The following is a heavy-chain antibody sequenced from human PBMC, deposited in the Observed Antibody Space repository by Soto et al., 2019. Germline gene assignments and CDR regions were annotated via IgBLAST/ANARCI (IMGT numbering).Heavy chain of an antibody. J-gene: IGHJ5*02. Sequence: QVQLVQSGAEVKKPGASVKVSCKASGYSFTSYSISWVRHAPGQGLEWMGRISAYNGNTNYAQKLQGRVTMTTDTATSTAYMQLRSLRSDDTAVYYCARVVGALRHWFDPWGQGTLVTVSS. CDR3: ARVVGALRHWFDP. CDR1: GYSFTSYS. D-gene: IGHD1-26*01. CDR2: ISAYNGNT. V-gene: IGHV1-18*01.